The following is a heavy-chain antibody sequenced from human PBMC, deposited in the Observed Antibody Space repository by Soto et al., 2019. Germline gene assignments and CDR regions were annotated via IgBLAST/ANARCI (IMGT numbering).Heavy chain of an antibody. J-gene: IGHJ4*02. CDR1: GGTFTKYA. V-gene: IGHV1-69*01. CDR2: IIPIFDTP. Sequence: QVQWVQSGAEVKKPGSAVKVSCKASGGTFTKYAMNWVRQAPGQGPEWMGGIIPIFDTPRYAQRFQGRVTITVDESTNTAYMDLSSLTFEDTAMYYCARSIGSGGVVGGFDYWGQGTLVTVSS. D-gene: IGHD3-16*02. CDR3: ARSIGSGGVVGGFDY.